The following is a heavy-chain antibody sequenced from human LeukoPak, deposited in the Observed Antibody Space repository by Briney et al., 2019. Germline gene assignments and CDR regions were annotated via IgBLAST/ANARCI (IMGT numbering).Heavy chain of an antibody. CDR3: ASSGYDHRYGIFDY. Sequence: SETLSLTCTVSGGSISSYYWSWIRQPPGKGLEWTGYIYYSGSTNYNPSLKSRVTISVDTSKNQFSLKLSSVTAADTAVYYCASSGYDHRYGIFDYWGQGTLVTVSS. CDR2: IYYSGST. CDR1: GGSISSYY. J-gene: IGHJ4*02. V-gene: IGHV4-59*08. D-gene: IGHD5-12*01.